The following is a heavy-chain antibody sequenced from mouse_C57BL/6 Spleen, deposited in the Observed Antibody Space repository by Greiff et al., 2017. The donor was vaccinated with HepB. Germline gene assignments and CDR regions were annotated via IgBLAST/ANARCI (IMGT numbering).Heavy chain of an antibody. CDR3: ARWGGYAMDY. CDR1: GFTFSDYG. V-gene: IGHV5-17*01. J-gene: IGHJ4*01. Sequence: EVKLLESGGGLVKPGGSLKLSCAASGFTFSDYGMHWVRQAPEKGLEWVAYISSGSSTIYYADTVKGRFTISRDNAKNTLFLQMTSLRSEDTAMYYCARWGGYAMDYWGQGTSVTVSS. CDR2: ISSGSSTI.